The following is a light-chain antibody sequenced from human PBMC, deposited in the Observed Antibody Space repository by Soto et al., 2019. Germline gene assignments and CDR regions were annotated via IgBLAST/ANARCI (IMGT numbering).Light chain of an antibody. CDR1: QSISSY. V-gene: IGKV1-39*01. CDR3: QQSYSTPWT. J-gene: IGKJ1*01. CDR2: AAS. Sequence: DIRRTQSPSSLSASLGDRFTITCLASQSISSYVNWYQQKPGKAPKLLIYAASSLQSGVPSRFSGSGSGTDFTLTSSSLQPEDFATYYCQQSYSTPWTFGQGTKVDIK.